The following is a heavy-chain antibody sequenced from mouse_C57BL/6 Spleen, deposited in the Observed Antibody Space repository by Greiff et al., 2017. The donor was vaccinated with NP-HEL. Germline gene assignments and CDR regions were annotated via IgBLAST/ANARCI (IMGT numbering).Heavy chain of an antibody. CDR3: ARDGYDGKAWFAY. CDR1: GYTFTSYW. Sequence: QVQLQQPGAELVKPGASVKLSCKASGYTFTSYWMHWVKQRPGQGLEWIGMIHPNSGSTNYNEKFKSKATLTVDKSSSTAYMQLSSLTSEDSAVYYCARDGYDGKAWFAYWGQGTLVTVSA. CDR2: IHPNSGST. D-gene: IGHD2-2*01. V-gene: IGHV1-64*01. J-gene: IGHJ3*01.